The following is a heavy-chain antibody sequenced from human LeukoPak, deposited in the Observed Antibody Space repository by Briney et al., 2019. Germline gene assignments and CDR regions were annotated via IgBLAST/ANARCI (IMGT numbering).Heavy chain of an antibody. CDR1: GGTFSSYA. J-gene: IGHJ6*04. CDR3: ARDGSGSTYYYGMGV. CDR2: IIPIFGTA. D-gene: IGHD3-10*01. Sequence: SVKVSCKASGGTFSSYAISWVRQAPGQGLEWMGGIIPIFGTANYAQKFQGRVTITADKSTSTAYMELSSLRSEDTAVYYCARDGSGSTYYYGMGVWGKGTTVTVSS. V-gene: IGHV1-69*06.